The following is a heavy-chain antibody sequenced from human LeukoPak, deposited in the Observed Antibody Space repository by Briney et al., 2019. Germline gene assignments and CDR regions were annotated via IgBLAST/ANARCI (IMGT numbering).Heavy chain of an antibody. D-gene: IGHD7-27*01. J-gene: IGHJ5*02. CDR1: GGSISSSSYY. V-gene: IGHV4-61*01. CDR3: ARDRGTGDWFDP. CDR2: IYYTGST. Sequence: SETLSLTCTVSGGSISSSSYYWGWIRQPPGKGLEWIGYIYYTGSTNYNPSLKSRVTISLDTSKNQFSLKLRSVTAADTAVYYCARDRGTGDWFDPWGQGTLVTVSP.